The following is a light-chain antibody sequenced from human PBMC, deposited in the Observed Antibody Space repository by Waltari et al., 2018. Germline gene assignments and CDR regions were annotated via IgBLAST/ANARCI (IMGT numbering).Light chain of an antibody. Sequence: SYVLTQPPSVSVAPGQTARITCGGDNLGSTTVHWYQQKPGQAPVLVVYDDSDRPSGIPERFSGSNSGITATLTIIRVEAGDEADYYCQVWDSSSDHLYVFGTGTKVTVL. V-gene: IGLV3-21*02. CDR1: NLGSTT. CDR2: DDS. CDR3: QVWDSSSDHLYV. J-gene: IGLJ1*01.